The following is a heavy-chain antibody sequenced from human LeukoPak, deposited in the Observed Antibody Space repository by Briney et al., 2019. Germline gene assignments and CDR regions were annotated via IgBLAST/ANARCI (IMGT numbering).Heavy chain of an antibody. D-gene: IGHD6-19*01. CDR3: ARDKYGSGWYYFDH. J-gene: IGHJ4*02. Sequence: GGSLRLSCAASGFTVSSNYMSWVRQAPGKGLEWVSVIYSGGSTYYADSVKGRFTISRGNSKNTLYLQMNSLRAEDTAVYYCARDKYGSGWYYFDHWGQGTLVTVSS. V-gene: IGHV3-66*01. CDR2: IYSGGST. CDR1: GFTVSSNY.